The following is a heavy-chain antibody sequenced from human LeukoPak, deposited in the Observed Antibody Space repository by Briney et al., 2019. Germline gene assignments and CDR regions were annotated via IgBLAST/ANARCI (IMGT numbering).Heavy chain of an antibody. CDR3: AKGSELRLLEWFIDY. V-gene: IGHV3-9*01. CDR2: ISWNSGSI. CDR1: GFTFDDYA. J-gene: IGHJ4*02. Sequence: GGSLRLSCAASGFTFDDYAMHWVRQAPGKGLEWVSGISWNSGSIGYADSVKGRFTISRDNAKNSLYLQMNSLRAEDTALYYCAKGSELRLLEWFIDYWGQGTLVTVSS. D-gene: IGHD3-3*01.